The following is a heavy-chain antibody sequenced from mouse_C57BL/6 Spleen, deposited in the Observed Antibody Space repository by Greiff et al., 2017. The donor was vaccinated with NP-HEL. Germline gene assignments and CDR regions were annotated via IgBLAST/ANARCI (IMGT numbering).Heavy chain of an antibody. CDR2: IRLKSDNYAT. CDR1: GFTFSNYW. Sequence: AGGSMKLSCVASGFTFSNYWMNWVRQSPEKGLEWVAQIRLKSDNYATHYAESVKGRFTISRDDSKSSVYLQMNNLRAEDTGIYYCSIYYDYDWFAYWGQGTLVTVSA. D-gene: IGHD2-4*01. J-gene: IGHJ3*01. CDR3: SIYYDYDWFAY. V-gene: IGHV6-3*01.